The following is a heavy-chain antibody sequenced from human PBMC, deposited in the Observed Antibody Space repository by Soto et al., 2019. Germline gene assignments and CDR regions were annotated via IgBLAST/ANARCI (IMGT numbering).Heavy chain of an antibody. CDR2: IYYSGST. V-gene: IGHV4-59*01. CDR1: GGSISSYY. J-gene: IGHJ6*02. CDR3: ARAESSSWSNYYYYGMDV. D-gene: IGHD6-13*01. Sequence: SETLSLTCTVPGGSISSYYWSWIRQPPGKGLEWIGYIYYSGSTNYNPSLKSRVTISVDTSKNQFSLKLSSVTAADTAVYYCARAESSSWSNYYYYGMDVWGQGTKVTFSS.